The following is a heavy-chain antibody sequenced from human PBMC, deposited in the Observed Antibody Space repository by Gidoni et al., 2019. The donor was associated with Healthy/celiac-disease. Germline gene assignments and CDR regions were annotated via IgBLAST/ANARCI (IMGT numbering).Heavy chain of an antibody. Sequence: QVQLQESGPGLVKPSETLSLTCTVSGGSISSYYWSWIRQPPGKGLECLGDTYYSGRTNYNPALTSRVTKSVDTSKNQLALKLSSVTAADTAVYYCAGGVTALWGQGTLVTVSS. V-gene: IGHV4-59*01. CDR3: AGGVTAL. CDR1: GGSISSYY. CDR2: TYYSGRT. J-gene: IGHJ4*02.